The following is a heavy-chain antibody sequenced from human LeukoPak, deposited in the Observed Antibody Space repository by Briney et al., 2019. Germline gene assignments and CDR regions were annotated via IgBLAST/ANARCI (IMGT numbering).Heavy chain of an antibody. J-gene: IGHJ6*02. CDR2: ISWNSGSI. Sequence: GGSLRLSCAASGFTFDDYAMHWVRQAPGKGLEWVSGISWNSGSIGYADSVKGRFTISRDNSKNTLYLQMNSLRAEDTAVYYCAREVAGIHYYYGMDVWGQGTTVTVSS. CDR1: GFTFDDYA. D-gene: IGHD5-12*01. CDR3: AREVAGIHYYYGMDV. V-gene: IGHV3-9*01.